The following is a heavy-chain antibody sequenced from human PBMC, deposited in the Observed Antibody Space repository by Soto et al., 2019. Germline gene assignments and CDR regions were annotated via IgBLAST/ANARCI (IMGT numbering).Heavy chain of an antibody. CDR2: IIPIFGTA. Sequence: SVKVSCKASGGTFSSYAISWVRQAPGQGLEWMGGIIPIFGTANYAQKFQGRVTITADESTSTAYMELSSLRSEDTAVYYCAREKKSVGPAGYYYYGMDVWGQGTTVTVSS. D-gene: IGHD1-26*01. CDR3: AREKKSVGPAGYYYYGMDV. J-gene: IGHJ6*02. CDR1: GGTFSSYA. V-gene: IGHV1-69*13.